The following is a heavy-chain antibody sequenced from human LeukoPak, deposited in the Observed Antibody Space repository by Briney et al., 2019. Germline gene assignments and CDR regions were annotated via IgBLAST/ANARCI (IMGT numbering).Heavy chain of an antibody. Sequence: GGSLRLSCAASGFTFSSYVMSWVRQAPGKGLEWVSAISGSGGSTYYADPVKGRFTISRDNSKNTLYLQMNSLRAEDTAVYYCAKVGYDVVVVAATGVDYWGQGTLVTVSS. V-gene: IGHV3-23*01. CDR3: AKVGYDVVVVAATGVDY. CDR2: ISGSGGST. J-gene: IGHJ4*02. D-gene: IGHD2-15*01. CDR1: GFTFSSYV.